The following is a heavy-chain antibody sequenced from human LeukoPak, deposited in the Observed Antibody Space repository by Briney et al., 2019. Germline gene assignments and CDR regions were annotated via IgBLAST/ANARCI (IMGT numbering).Heavy chain of an antibody. CDR2: IRFDGSEK. Sequence: GGSLRLSCAASGFTFSSHGMHWVRQGPGKGLEWVAFIRFDGSEKFYADSVRGRFTISRDNSKNTLYLQMNSLRAEDTAVYYCARDVKLTPFHYWGQGTLVTVSS. V-gene: IGHV3-30*02. CDR1: GFTFSSHG. J-gene: IGHJ4*02. D-gene: IGHD2/OR15-2a*01. CDR3: ARDVKLTPFHY.